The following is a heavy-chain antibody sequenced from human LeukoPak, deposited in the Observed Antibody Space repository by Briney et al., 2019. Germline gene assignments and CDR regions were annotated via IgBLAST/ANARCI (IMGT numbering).Heavy chain of an antibody. J-gene: IGHJ5*02. CDR1: GFTFGDYA. D-gene: IGHD3-10*01. CDR3: AKDPDYGSGSYSWFDP. Sequence: GGSLRLSCTASGFTFGDYAMSWFRQAPGKGLEWVGFIRSKAYGGTTEYAASVKGRFTISRDDSKSIAYLQMNSLRAEDTAVYYCAKDPDYGSGSYSWFDPWGQGTLVTVSS. CDR2: IRSKAYGGTT. V-gene: IGHV3-49*03.